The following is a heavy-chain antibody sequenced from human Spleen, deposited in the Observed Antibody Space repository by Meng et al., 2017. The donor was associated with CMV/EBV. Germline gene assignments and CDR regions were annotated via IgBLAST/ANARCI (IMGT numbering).Heavy chain of an antibody. CDR3: ARSRDGYHYEY. J-gene: IGHJ4*02. CDR2: IDWDEDK. V-gene: IGHV2-70*20. CDR1: GFSLTTSGMS. D-gene: IGHD5-24*01. Sequence: SGPMLVKPTQTLTLTCSFSGFSLTTSGMSVTWVRQPPGKALEWLALIDWDEDKYYNTFLKTRLTISKDTSKNQVVLTMTNVDPVDTATYYCARSRDGYHYEYWGQGTLVTVSS.